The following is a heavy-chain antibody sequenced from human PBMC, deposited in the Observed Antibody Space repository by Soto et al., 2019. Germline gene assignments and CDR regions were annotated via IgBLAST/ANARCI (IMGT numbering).Heavy chain of an antibody. J-gene: IGHJ4*02. Sequence: PSETLSLTCTGSGGSFSPNYWDWIRQPPGKGLEWIGYIYDSGRTSYNPSLESRVTMSLDTSKNQFSLRLSSVTAADTAVYYCASTYYYDSSGYYPYYFDYWGQGTLVTVSS. CDR3: ASTYYYDSSGYYPYYFDY. CDR1: GGSFSPNY. CDR2: IYDSGRT. D-gene: IGHD3-22*01. V-gene: IGHV4-59*12.